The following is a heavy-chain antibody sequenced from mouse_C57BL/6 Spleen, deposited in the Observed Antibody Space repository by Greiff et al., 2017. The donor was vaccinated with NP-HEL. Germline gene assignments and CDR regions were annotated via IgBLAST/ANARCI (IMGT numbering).Heavy chain of an antibody. D-gene: IGHD1-1*01. Sequence: EVQRVESGGGLVKPGGSLKLSCAASGFTFSSYAMSWVRQTPEKRLEWVATISDGGSYTYYPDNVKGRFTISRDNAKNNLYLQMSHLKSEDTAMYYYAREDYYYGSSHYYAMDYWGQGTSVTVSS. CDR3: AREDYYYGSSHYYAMDY. CDR1: GFTFSSYA. CDR2: ISDGGSYT. J-gene: IGHJ4*01. V-gene: IGHV5-4*01.